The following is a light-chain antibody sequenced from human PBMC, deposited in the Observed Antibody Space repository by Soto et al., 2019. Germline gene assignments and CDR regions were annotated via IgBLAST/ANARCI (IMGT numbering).Light chain of an antibody. Sequence: ETVMTQSPATLSVSPRKRATLSCRASQSVSSNLAWYQHKAGQAPRLLIYGASTRATGIPARFSGSGSGTEFTLTISRLQSEDFAGYYCQQYHKWPLTFGGETKVE. CDR2: GAS. CDR1: QSVSSN. V-gene: IGKV3-15*01. CDR3: QQYHKWPLT. J-gene: IGKJ4*01.